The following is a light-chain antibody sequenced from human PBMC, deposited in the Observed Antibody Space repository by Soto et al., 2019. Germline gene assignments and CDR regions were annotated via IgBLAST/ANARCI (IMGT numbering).Light chain of an antibody. CDR2: DAP. CDR1: QNIRNW. J-gene: IGKJ5*01. V-gene: IGKV1-5*01. Sequence: DIQMTQSPSTLSASVGDSVTITCRASQNIRNWLAWYQQKPGKAPNPLIYDAPSLKSGVPARFSGSGSGAEFTLTISSLQPDDFATYYCQQYNTYSTFGQGTRLEIK. CDR3: QQYNTYST.